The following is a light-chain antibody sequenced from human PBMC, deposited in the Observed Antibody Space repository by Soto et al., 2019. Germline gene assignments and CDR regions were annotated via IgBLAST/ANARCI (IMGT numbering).Light chain of an antibody. CDR2: SNN. Sequence: QSVLTQPPSASGTPGPRVTISCSGSISNIGSSTVNWYQQLPGTAPKLLIYSNNQRPSGVPDRFSGSKSGTSASLDISGLQSEDEADYYCAAWDDSLNGHVFGTGTKLTVL. V-gene: IGLV1-44*01. J-gene: IGLJ1*01. CDR1: ISNIGSST. CDR3: AAWDDSLNGHV.